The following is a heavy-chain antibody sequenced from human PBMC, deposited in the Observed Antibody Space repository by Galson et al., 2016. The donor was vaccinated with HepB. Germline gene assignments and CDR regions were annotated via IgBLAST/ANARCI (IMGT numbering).Heavy chain of an antibody. CDR2: IYPGDSDT. CDR1: EYSFTSYW. J-gene: IGHJ6*02. CDR3: ARLNWNYYYYYGMDI. D-gene: IGHD1-1*01. V-gene: IGHV5-51*01. Sequence: QSGAEVKKPGESLKISCKVSEYSFTSYWIGWVRQMPGKGLEWMGSIYPGDSDTPYSPSFQGQVTISADKAISTAYLQWSSLKASDTAMYYCARLNWNYYYYYGMDIWGQGTTVTVSS.